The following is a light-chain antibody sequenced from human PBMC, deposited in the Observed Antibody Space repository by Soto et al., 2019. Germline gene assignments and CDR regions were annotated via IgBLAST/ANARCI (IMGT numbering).Light chain of an antibody. Sequence: ELVMSPSPATLSVSPGLGDTLSCRASQSASTTLAWHQQTPGQAPRLLIYGASTRATGIPARFSGSASGADFTLTISRLEPEDFAVYHCQVYGPSPPITSGQGTRLEI. CDR3: QVYGPSPPIT. CDR2: GAS. CDR1: QSASTT. J-gene: IGKJ5*01. V-gene: IGKV3-15*01.